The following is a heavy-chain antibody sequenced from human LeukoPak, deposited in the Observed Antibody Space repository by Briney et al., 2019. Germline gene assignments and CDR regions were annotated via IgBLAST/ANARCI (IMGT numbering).Heavy chain of an antibody. Sequence: LPGGSLRLSCAASGLTFSSHWMHWVRQAPGKGLVWVSRITNDGSSTTYADSVKGRFTVSRDNAKNSLYLQMNSLRAEDTAVYYCARVTGIAAPFDYWGQGTLVTVSS. V-gene: IGHV3-74*01. CDR3: ARVTGIAAPFDY. J-gene: IGHJ4*02. D-gene: IGHD6-6*01. CDR1: GLTFSSHW. CDR2: ITNDGSST.